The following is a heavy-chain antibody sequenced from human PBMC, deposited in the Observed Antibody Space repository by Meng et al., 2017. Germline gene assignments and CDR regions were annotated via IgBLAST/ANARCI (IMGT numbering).Heavy chain of an antibody. Sequence: GESLKISCAASGFTFSSYAMHWVRQAPGKGLEWVAVISYDGSNKYYADSVKGRFTISRDNSKNTLYLQMNSLRAEDTAVYYCARSGHYDFWSGYYIAPYYFDYWGQGTLVTVSS. V-gene: IGHV3-30*04. CDR2: ISYDGSNK. CDR3: ARSGHYDFWSGYYIAPYYFDY. D-gene: IGHD3-3*01. CDR1: GFTFSSYA. J-gene: IGHJ4*02.